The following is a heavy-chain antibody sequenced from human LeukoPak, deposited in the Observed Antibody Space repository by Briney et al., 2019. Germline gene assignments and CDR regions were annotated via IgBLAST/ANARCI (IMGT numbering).Heavy chain of an antibody. J-gene: IGHJ4*02. D-gene: IGHD6-19*01. CDR3: ARQKDSSGWFAYFDY. V-gene: IGHV4-30-4*07. CDR1: GASISSGGYS. CDR2: IYYSGST. Sequence: SQTLSLTCAVSGASISSGGYSWSWIRQPPGKGLEWIGYIYYSGSTNYNPSLKSRVTISVDTSKNQFSLKLSSVTAADTAVYYCARQKDSSGWFAYFDYWGQGTLVTVSS.